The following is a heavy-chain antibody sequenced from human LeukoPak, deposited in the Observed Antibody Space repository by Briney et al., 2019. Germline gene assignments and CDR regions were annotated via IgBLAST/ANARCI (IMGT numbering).Heavy chain of an antibody. CDR1: GFTFSAYS. CDR2: ITSGDFV. CDR3: ARGGFNMVRGVIIPSNSYYYYMDI. Sequence: GGSLRLSCAVSGFTFSAYSMNWVRQAPGKGLEWVSSITSGDFVYFSDSLKGRFTISRDNAKSSLYLQMNSLRAEDTAVYYCARGGFNMVRGVIIPSNSYYYYMDIWGKGTTVTVSS. V-gene: IGHV3-21*01. J-gene: IGHJ6*03. D-gene: IGHD3-10*01.